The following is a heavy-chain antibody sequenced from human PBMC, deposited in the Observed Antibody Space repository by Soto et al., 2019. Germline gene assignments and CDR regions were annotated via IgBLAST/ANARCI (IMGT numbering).Heavy chain of an antibody. CDR2: ISSGSNYT. CDR3: ARDFKESQYYYYCMDV. J-gene: IGHJ6*03. D-gene: IGHD3-10*01. Sequence: EVQLVESGGGLVKPGGSLRLSCVVSGFTFSSYSMNWVRQAPGKGLEWVSSISSGSNYTYYADSVKGRFTISRENAKNSVYLQMNSLRAEDTALYYCARDFKESQYYYYCMDVWGKGTKVTVSS. CDR1: GFTFSSYS. V-gene: IGHV3-21*06.